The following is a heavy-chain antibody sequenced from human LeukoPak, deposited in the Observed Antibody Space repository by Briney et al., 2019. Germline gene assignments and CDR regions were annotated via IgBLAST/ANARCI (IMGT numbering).Heavy chain of an antibody. CDR3: ARDDGSGSCFDY. D-gene: IGHD3-10*01. Sequence: PSETLPLTCTVSGGSISGHYWSWIRQSPGKGLEWIGFMHYSGNTNSNPSLRSRVTISMDKSKNQFSLKLSSVTAADTAVYYCARDDGSGSCFDYWGQGTLVTVSS. CDR2: MHYSGNT. CDR1: GGSISGHY. V-gene: IGHV4-59*11. J-gene: IGHJ4*02.